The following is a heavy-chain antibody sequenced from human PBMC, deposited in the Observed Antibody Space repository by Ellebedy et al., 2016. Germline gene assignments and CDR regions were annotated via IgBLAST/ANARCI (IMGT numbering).Heavy chain of an antibody. CDR2: INSDGSST. CDR3: ARDLGYSYGGGYYYYYGMDV. J-gene: IGHJ6*02. Sequence: GESLKISCAASGFIFSSYWMHWVRQAPGKGLVWVSRINSDGSSTSYADSVKGRFTISRDNAKNTLYLQMNSLRAEDTAVYYCARDLGYSYGGGYYYYYGMDVWGQGTTVTVSS. CDR1: GFIFSSYW. V-gene: IGHV3-74*01. D-gene: IGHD5-18*01.